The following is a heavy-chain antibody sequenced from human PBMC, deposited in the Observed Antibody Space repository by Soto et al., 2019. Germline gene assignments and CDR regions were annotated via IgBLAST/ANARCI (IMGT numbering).Heavy chain of an antibody. CDR3: ARDNDRPQLGGNYYYILDV. CDR1: GGTFRNSA. D-gene: IGHD1-1*01. Sequence: QVQLEQSGAEVKKPGSSVKVSCKASGGTFRNSAIIWVRQAPGQGLEWMGGIMPIFRTPDYSQKFQGRVTITADESTSTAYMELSGLRSDDTAVYYCARDNDRPQLGGNYYYILDVWGQGTTVTVSS. J-gene: IGHJ6*02. V-gene: IGHV1-69*12. CDR2: IMPIFRTP.